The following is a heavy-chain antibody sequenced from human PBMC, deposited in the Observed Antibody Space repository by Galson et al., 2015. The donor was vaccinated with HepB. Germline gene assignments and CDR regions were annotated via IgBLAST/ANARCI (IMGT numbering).Heavy chain of an antibody. CDR3: ARGSCGGDCSFYYYYYYMDV. V-gene: IGHV3-30-3*01. Sequence: SLRLSCAASGFTFSSYAMHWVRQAPGKGLEWVAVISYDGSNKYYADSVKGRFTISRDNSKNTLYLQMNSLRAEDTAVYYCARGSCGGDCSFYYYYYYMDVWGKGTTVTVSS. D-gene: IGHD2-21*01. CDR2: ISYDGSNK. J-gene: IGHJ6*03. CDR1: GFTFSSYA.